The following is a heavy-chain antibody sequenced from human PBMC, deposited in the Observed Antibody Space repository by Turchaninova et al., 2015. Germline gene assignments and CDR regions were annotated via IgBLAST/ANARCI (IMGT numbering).Heavy chain of an antibody. CDR3: TRDLGISSSWF. D-gene: IGHD6-13*01. V-gene: IGHV3-48*03. J-gene: IGHJ4*02. Sequence: EVQLVESGGGLVQPGGSLSISCAASGFTFSSFEMNWARQAPGKGLEWVSYISSSGSTIYYADSVKGRFTISRDNAKSSLYLQMNSLRAEDTAVYYCTRDLGISSSWFWGQGTLVTVSS. CDR1: GFTFSSFE. CDR2: ISSSGSTI.